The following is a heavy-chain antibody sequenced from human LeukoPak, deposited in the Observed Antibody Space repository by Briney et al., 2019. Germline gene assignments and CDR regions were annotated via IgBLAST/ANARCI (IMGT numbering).Heavy chain of an antibody. D-gene: IGHD4-17*01. V-gene: IGHV3-21*01. CDR2: ISSSSSYI. CDR1: GFTFSSYS. CDR3: ARGTTGRTREDV. J-gene: IGHJ6*02. Sequence: GGSLRLSCAASGFTFSSYSMNWVRQAPGKGLEWVSSISSSSSYIYYADSVKGRFTISRDNAKNSLYLQMNSLRAEDTAVYYCARGTTGRTREDVWGQGTTVTVSS.